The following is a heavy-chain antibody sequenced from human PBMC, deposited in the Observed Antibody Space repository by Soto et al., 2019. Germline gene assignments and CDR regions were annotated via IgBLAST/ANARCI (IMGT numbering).Heavy chain of an antibody. CDR2: INPNSGGT. Sequence: ASVKVSCKASGYTFTGYYMHWVRQAPGQGLEWMGWINPNSGGTNYAQKFQGRVTMTRDTSISTAYMELSRLRSDDTAVYGCTRLNYYDTSGYPYFFDYWGQGAPVTVS. CDR1: GYTFTGYY. J-gene: IGHJ4*02. CDR3: TRLNYYDTSGYPYFFDY. D-gene: IGHD3-22*01. V-gene: IGHV1-2*02.